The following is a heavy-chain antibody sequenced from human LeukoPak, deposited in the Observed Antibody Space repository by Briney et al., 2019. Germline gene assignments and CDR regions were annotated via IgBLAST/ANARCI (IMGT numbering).Heavy chain of an antibody. Sequence: SETLSLTCTVSGGSISSYYWSWIRQPPGKGLEWIGYIYYSGSTNYNPSLKSRVTISVDTSKNQFSLKLSSVTAADTAVYYCARTTVTKLLDYWSQGTLVTVSS. J-gene: IGHJ4*02. V-gene: IGHV4-59*01. CDR2: IYYSGST. D-gene: IGHD4-17*01. CDR3: ARTTVTKLLDY. CDR1: GGSISSYY.